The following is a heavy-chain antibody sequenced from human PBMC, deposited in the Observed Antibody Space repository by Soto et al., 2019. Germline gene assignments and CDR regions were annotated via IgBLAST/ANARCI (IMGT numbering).Heavy chain of an antibody. CDR2: ISSNGGST. D-gene: IGHD3-16*02. Sequence: GGSLRISCSASGFTFSSYAMHWVRQAPGKGLEYVSAISSNGGSTYYADSVKGRFTISRDNSKNTLYLQMSSLRAEDTAVYYCVKSDYVWGSYRMGAFDIWGQGTMVTVSS. CDR3: VKSDYVWGSYRMGAFDI. V-gene: IGHV3-64D*06. CDR1: GFTFSSYA. J-gene: IGHJ3*02.